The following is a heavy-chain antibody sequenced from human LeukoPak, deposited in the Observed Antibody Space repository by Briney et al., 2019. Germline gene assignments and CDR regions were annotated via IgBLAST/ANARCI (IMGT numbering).Heavy chain of an antibody. CDR3: ARQRVWGSYRYSFDY. D-gene: IGHD3-16*02. J-gene: IGHJ4*02. V-gene: IGHV4-38-2*02. Sequence: SETLSLTCTVSGYSISSGYYWGWIRPPPGKGLEWIGSIYHSGSTYYNPSLKSRVTISVDTSKNQFSLKLSSVTAADTAVYYCARQRVWGSYRYSFDYWGQGTLVTVSS. CDR2: IYHSGST. CDR1: GYSISSGYY.